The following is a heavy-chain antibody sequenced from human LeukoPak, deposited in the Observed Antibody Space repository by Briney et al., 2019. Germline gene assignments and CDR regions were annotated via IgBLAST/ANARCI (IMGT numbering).Heavy chain of an antibody. Sequence: PSETLSLTCTVSGGSISSYYWSWIRQPPGKGLEWIGYIYYSGSTNYNPSLKSRVTISVDTSKNQSSLKLSSVTAADTAVYYCARHVAGFGELFHGVWFDPWGQGTLVTVSS. CDR1: GGSISSYY. V-gene: IGHV4-59*08. D-gene: IGHD3-10*01. CDR2: IYYSGST. J-gene: IGHJ5*02. CDR3: ARHVAGFGELFHGVWFDP.